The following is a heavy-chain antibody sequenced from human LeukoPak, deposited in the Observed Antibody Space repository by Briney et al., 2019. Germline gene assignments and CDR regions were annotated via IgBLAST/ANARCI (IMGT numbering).Heavy chain of an antibody. CDR2: IIPIFGTA. J-gene: IGHJ6*03. D-gene: IGHD2-15*01. V-gene: IGHV1-69*06. CDR3: ARDRCSGGSCYQNYYYYMDV. CDR1: GYTFTGYY. Sequence: ASVKVSCKASGYTFTGYYMHWVRQAPGQGLEWMGGIIPIFGTANYAQKFQGRVTITADKSTSTAYMELSSLRSEDTAVYYCARDRCSGGSCYQNYYYYMDVWGKGTTVTVSS.